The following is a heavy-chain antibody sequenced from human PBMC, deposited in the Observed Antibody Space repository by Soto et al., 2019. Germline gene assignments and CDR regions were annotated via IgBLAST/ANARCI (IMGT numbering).Heavy chain of an antibody. CDR1: GDSMTSGDYS. D-gene: IGHD2-2*01. J-gene: IGHJ4*02. V-gene: IGHV4-30-2*01. CDR3: ARGDYQYSIDY. CDR2: IYRTGNT. Sequence: QLQLQESGSRLVKSSQTLSLTCTVSGDSMTSGDYSWSWIRQPPGKGLEWLGYIYRTGNTHYSPSLKSRVSISQDRSKNQFSLELTSVTAADTAVYYCARGDYQYSIDYRGQGTLVTVSS.